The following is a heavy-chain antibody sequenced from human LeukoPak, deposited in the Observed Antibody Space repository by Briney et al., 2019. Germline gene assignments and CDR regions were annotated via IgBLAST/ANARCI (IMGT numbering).Heavy chain of an antibody. D-gene: IGHD3-9*01. V-gene: IGHV1-69*13. CDR2: IIPIFGTA. CDR1: GGTFSSYA. J-gene: IGHJ4*02. Sequence: SVKVFCKASGGTFSSYAISWVRQAPGQGLEWMGGIIPIFGTANYAQKFQGRVTITADESTSTAYMELSSLRSEDTAVYYCARAQISLRYFDWFYFDYWGQGTLVIVSS. CDR3: ARAQISLRYFDWFYFDY.